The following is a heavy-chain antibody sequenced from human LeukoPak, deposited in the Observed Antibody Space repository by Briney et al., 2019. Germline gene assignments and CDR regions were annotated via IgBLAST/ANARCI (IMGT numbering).Heavy chain of an antibody. CDR3: ARRAGAYSHPYDY. Sequence: PGGSLSLSCAASGFTVSSNSMSWVRQAPGKGLEWGSFIYSDNTHYSDSVKGRFTISRDNSKNTLYLQMNSLRAEDTAVYYCARRAGAYSHPYDYWGQGTLVTVSS. CDR2: IYSDNT. J-gene: IGHJ4*02. CDR1: GFTVSSNS. D-gene: IGHD4/OR15-4a*01. V-gene: IGHV3-53*01.